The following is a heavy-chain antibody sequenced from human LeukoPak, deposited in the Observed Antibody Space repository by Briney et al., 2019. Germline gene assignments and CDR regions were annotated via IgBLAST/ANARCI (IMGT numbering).Heavy chain of an antibody. Sequence: GSSVKVSCKASGGTFISYAISWVRQAPGQGLEWMGGIIPIFGTANYAQKFQGRVTITADESTSTAYMELSSLRSEDTAVYYCARDGITGTRPYYYYYYGMDVWGQGTTVTVSS. CDR2: IIPIFGTA. J-gene: IGHJ6*02. D-gene: IGHD1-7*01. CDR1: GGTFISYA. V-gene: IGHV1-69*01. CDR3: ARDGITGTRPYYYYYYGMDV.